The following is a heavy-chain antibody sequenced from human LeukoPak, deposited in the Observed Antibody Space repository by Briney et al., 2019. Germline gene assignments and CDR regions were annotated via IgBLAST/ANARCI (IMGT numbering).Heavy chain of an antibody. D-gene: IGHD3-22*01. CDR3: ARVSDYYDSSGYGFDP. CDR1: GGTFSSYA. V-gene: IGHV1-69*05. Sequence: SVKVSCKASGGTFSSYAISWVRQAPGQGLEWMGRIIPIFGTANYAQKFQGRVTITTDESTSTAYMELSGLRSEDTAVYYCARVSDYYDSSGYGFDPWGQGTLVTVSS. J-gene: IGHJ5*02. CDR2: IIPIFGTA.